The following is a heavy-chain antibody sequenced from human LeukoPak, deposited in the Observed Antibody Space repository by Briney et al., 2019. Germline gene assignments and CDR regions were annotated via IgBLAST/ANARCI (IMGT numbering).Heavy chain of an antibody. V-gene: IGHV3-30*03. CDR2: ISYDGTNK. CDR1: GFTFSSYG. CDR3: ATQDGYDNSGHYGY. J-gene: IGHJ4*02. Sequence: GGSLRLSCAASGFTFSSYGMHWVRQAPGKGLEWVAVISYDGTNKYFADSVKGRFTISRDNSKNTLYLQMNSLRAEDTAVYYCATQDGYDNSGHYGYWGQGTLVTVSS. D-gene: IGHD3-22*01.